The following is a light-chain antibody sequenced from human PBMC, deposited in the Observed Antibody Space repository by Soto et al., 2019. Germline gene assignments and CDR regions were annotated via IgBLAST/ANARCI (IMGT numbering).Light chain of an antibody. Sequence: QSALTQPASVSGSPGQSITISCTGTSSDVGGYNYVTWYQQHPGKAPKLMIYDVSNRPSGVSNRFSGSKSGNTASLTISGLQAEDEADDYCSSYTSSSTPVLFGGGTKLTVL. CDR3: SSYTSSSTPVL. J-gene: IGLJ2*01. CDR2: DVS. CDR1: SSDVGGYNY. V-gene: IGLV2-14*01.